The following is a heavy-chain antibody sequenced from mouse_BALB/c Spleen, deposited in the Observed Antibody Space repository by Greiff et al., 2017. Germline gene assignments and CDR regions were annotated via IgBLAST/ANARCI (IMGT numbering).Heavy chain of an antibody. Sequence: EVHLVESGGGLVKPGGSLKLSCAASGFTFSSFGMHWVRQAPEKGLEWVAYISSGSSTIYYADTVKGRFTISRDNPKNTLFLQMTSLRSEDTAMYYCARDDGYYRYYFDYWGQGTTLTVSS. CDR2: ISSGSSTI. D-gene: IGHD2-3*01. CDR3: ARDDGYYRYYFDY. J-gene: IGHJ2*01. CDR1: GFTFSSFG. V-gene: IGHV5-17*02.